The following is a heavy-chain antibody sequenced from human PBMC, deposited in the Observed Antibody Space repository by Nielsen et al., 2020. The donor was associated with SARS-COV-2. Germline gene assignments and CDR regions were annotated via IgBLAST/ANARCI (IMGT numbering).Heavy chain of an antibody. CDR1: GFTFSSYG. D-gene: IGHD2-2*02. J-gene: IGHJ5*02. CDR2: ISYDGSNK. Sequence: GGSLRLSCAASGFTFSSYGMHWVRQAPGKGLEWVAVISYDGSNKYYADSVKGRFTISRDNSKNTLYLQMNSLRAEDTAVYYCARDWDYTSRWFDPWGQGTLVTVSS. CDR3: ARDWDYTSRWFDP. V-gene: IGHV3-30*03.